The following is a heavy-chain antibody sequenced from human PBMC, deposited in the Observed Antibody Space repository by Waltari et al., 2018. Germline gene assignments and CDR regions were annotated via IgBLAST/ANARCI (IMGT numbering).Heavy chain of an antibody. Sequence: EVQLVESGGGLVQPGGSLRLSCAASGFTFSSYWMHWVRQAPGKGLVWVARINSDGSSTSYADSVKGRFTISRDNAKNTLYLQMNSLRAEDTAVYYCARGPGIAVAGTGLDYWGQGTLVTVSS. CDR3: ARGPGIAVAGTGLDY. V-gene: IGHV3-74*01. J-gene: IGHJ4*02. CDR1: GFTFSSYW. CDR2: INSDGSST. D-gene: IGHD6-19*01.